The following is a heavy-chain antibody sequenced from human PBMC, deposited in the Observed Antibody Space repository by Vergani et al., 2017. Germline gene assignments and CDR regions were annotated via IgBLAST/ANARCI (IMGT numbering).Heavy chain of an antibody. Sequence: QVQLQESGPGLVNPSQTLSLTCTLSGDAISRDTYSWNWVRQPPGKPLEWIGSVYYSGTTYYNPSLGGRVTMSIDKSKNHFSLTLTSVTAADSAVYYCASGQWVFEAWGQGTPVTVSS. CDR2: VYYSGTT. CDR3: ASGQWVFEA. D-gene: IGHD6-19*01. V-gene: IGHV4-30-4*07. CDR1: GDAISRDTYS. J-gene: IGHJ4*02.